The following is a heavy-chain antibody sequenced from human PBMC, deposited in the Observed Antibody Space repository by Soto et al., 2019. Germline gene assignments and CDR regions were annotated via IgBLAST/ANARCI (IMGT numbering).Heavy chain of an antibody. V-gene: IGHV3-15*01. CDR3: TTDVWSGYSDY. CDR1: GFTFGNAW. D-gene: IGHD3-3*01. Sequence: GGSLRLSCAASGFTFGNAWMSWVRQAPGKGLEWVGRIKSKTDGGTTDYAAPVKGRFTISRDDSKNTLYLQMNSLKTEDTAVYYCTTDVWSGYSDYWGQGTLVTVSS. J-gene: IGHJ4*02. CDR2: IKSKTDGGTT.